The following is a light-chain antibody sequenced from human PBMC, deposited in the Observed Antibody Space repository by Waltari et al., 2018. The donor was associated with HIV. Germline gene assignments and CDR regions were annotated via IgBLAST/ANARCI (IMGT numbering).Light chain of an antibody. CDR2: DVS. CDR3: SSYTSSSTV. CDR1: SSDVGGYNY. J-gene: IGLJ2*01. Sequence: QSALTPPASVSGSPGQSITIPCTGPSSDVGGYNYVSWYQQHPGKAPKLMIYDVSNRPSGVSNRFSGSKSGNTASLTISGLQAEDEADYYCSSYTSSSTVFGGGTKLTVL. V-gene: IGLV2-14*01.